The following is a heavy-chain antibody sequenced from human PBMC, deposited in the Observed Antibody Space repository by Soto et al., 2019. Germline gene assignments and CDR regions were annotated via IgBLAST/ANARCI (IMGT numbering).Heavy chain of an antibody. Sequence: QVQLVESGGGVVQPGRSLRVSCAASGFTFSIYAMHWVRQAPGTGLEWVAVISYDGTKTYYADSVKGRFTISRDNSKNAVSLHMCSLRDEDTAAYYCAKDRGPRRQWPIAPFDYWGQGNLVSVPP. CDR2: ISYDGTKT. D-gene: IGHD6-19*01. CDR3: AKDRGPRRQWPIAPFDY. CDR1: GFTFSIYA. V-gene: IGHV3-30*18. J-gene: IGHJ4*02.